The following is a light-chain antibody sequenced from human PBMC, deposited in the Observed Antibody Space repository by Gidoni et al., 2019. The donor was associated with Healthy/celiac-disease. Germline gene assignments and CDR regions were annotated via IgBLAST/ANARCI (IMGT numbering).Light chain of an antibody. J-gene: IGKJ5*01. CDR1: QSISNY. CDR3: LQTYNVPIT. V-gene: IGKV1-39*01. CDR2: AAS. Sequence: LPVTQFPSSLSASVGDRVTITCRASQSISNYFSWYQQKPGKAPNLLIFAASSLQSGVPSRFSGSGSGTDFTLTITSLQPEDSATYYCLQTYNVPITCGQGTRLEI.